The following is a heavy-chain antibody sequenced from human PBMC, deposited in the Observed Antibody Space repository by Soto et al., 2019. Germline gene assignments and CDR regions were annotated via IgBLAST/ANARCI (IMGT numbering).Heavy chain of an antibody. CDR3: ARTGGAAAFGWFDP. CDR1: GFTFDDYG. J-gene: IGHJ5*02. CDR2: INWNGGST. D-gene: IGHD6-13*01. Sequence: GGSLRLSCAASGFTFDDYGMSWVRQAPGKGLEWVSGINWNGGSTGYADSVKGRFTISRDNAKNSLYLQMNSLRAEDTALYHCARTGGAAAFGWFDPWGQGTLVTVSS. V-gene: IGHV3-20*01.